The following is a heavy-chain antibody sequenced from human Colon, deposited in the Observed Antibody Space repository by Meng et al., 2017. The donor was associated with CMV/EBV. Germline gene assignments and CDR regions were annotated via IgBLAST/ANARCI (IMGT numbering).Heavy chain of an antibody. CDR2: INPNSGDT. V-gene: IGHV1-2*06. CDR1: YPFPGNY. D-gene: IGHD5-12*01. CDR3: VRVGTLASTTWDGHDY. Sequence: YPFPGNYLPWVRQAPGQGLEWMGRINPNSGDTKYAQKFQGRVTMTRDTSISTVYMELRTLTSDDTALFYCVRVGTLASTTWDGHDYWGQGTLVTVSS. J-gene: IGHJ4*02.